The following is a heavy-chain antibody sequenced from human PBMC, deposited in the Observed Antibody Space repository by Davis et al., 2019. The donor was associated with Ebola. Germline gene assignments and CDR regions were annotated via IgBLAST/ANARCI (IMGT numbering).Heavy chain of an antibody. CDR1: GFTFSDYY. D-gene: IGHD5-12*01. V-gene: IGHV3-7*01. J-gene: IGHJ4*02. CDR2: IKQDGSEK. Sequence: GESLKISCAASGFTFSDYYMSWVRQAPGKGLEWVANIKQDGSEKYYVDSVKGRFTISRDNAKNSLYLQMNSLRAEDTAVYYCARERWLRGYYFDYWGQGTLVTVSS. CDR3: ARERWLRGYYFDY.